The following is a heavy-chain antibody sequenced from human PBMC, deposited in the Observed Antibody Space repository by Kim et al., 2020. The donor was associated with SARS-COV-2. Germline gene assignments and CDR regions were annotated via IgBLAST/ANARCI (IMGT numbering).Heavy chain of an antibody. Sequence: GGSLRLSCAASGFTFSSYWMSWVRQAPGKGLEWVANIKQDGSEKYYVDSVKGRFTISRDNAKNSLYLQMNSLRAEDTAVYYCASEGGYCSGGSCYWEDYWGQGTLVTVSS. CDR2: IKQDGSEK. CDR1: GFTFSSYW. V-gene: IGHV3-7*01. J-gene: IGHJ4*02. CDR3: ASEGGYCSGGSCYWEDY. D-gene: IGHD2-15*01.